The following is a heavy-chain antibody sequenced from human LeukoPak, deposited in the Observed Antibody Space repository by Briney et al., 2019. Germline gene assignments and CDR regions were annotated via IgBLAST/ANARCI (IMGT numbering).Heavy chain of an antibody. J-gene: IGHJ6*03. V-gene: IGHV4-34*01. D-gene: IGHD1-26*01. CDR1: GGSFSGNY. CDR2: INHSGST. Sequence: SETLSLTCAVHGGSFSGNYWNWIRQPPGKGLEWIGEINHSGSTNYNPSLKSRATISVDTSKNQFSLKLSSVTAADTAVYYCARGYRRSYYPGVYYYYMDVWGKGTTVTVSS. CDR3: ARGYRRSYYPGVYYYYMDV.